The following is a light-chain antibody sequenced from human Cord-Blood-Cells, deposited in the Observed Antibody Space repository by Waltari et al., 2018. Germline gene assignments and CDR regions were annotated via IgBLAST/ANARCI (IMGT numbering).Light chain of an antibody. CDR2: YDS. J-gene: IGLJ3*02. V-gene: IGLV3-21*04. CDR3: QVWDSSSDHPWV. Sequence: SYVLTQPPSVSVAPGKTARITCGGNNIGSKSVHWYQQKPGQAPVLVIYYDSDWPSGITERFSGSNSGNTATLTISRVEAGDEADYYCQVWDSSSDHPWVFGGGTKLTVL. CDR1: NIGSKS.